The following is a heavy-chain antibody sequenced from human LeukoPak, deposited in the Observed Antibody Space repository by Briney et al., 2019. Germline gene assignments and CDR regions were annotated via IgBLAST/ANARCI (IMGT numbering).Heavy chain of an antibody. D-gene: IGHD5-18*01. J-gene: IGHJ6*02. CDR1: GFTFSTEV. CDR3: AKVSGRIQIWPQPFGDGMDV. Sequence: GGSLRLSCAASGFTFSTEVVSWVRQAPGKGLECVSAISGSGGNTYYADSAKGRFTISRDNFKNMLYLQMNSLRAEDTAVYYCAKVSGRIQIWPQPFGDGMDVWGQGTTVTVSS. CDR2: ISGSGGNT. V-gene: IGHV3-23*01.